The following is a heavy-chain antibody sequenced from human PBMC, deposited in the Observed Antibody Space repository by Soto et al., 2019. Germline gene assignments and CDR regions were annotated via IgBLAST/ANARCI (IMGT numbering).Heavy chain of an antibody. D-gene: IGHD1-26*01. V-gene: IGHV3-30*18. J-gene: IGHJ4*02. CDR1: GFTFSSYG. CDR2: ISYDGSNK. CDR3: AKTSVGATPYFDY. Sequence: PGGSLRLSCAASGFTFSSYGMHWVRQAPGKGLEWVAVISYDGSNKYYADSVKGRFTISRDNSKNTLYLQMNSLRAEDTAVYYCAKTSVGATPYFDYWGQGTLVTVSS.